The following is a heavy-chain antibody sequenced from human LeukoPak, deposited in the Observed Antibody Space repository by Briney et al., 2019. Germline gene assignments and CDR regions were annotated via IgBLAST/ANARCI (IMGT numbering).Heavy chain of an antibody. J-gene: IGHJ4*02. CDR1: GYTLTELS. Sequence: ASVKVSCKVSGYTLTELSMHWVRQAPGKGLEWMGGFDPEDGETIYAQKFQGRVTMTEDTSTDTAYMELSSLRSEDTAVYYCARGAHAEHDFWSGYPYYFDYWGQGTLVTVSS. CDR3: ARGAHAEHDFWSGYPYYFDY. D-gene: IGHD3-3*01. V-gene: IGHV1-24*01. CDR2: FDPEDGET.